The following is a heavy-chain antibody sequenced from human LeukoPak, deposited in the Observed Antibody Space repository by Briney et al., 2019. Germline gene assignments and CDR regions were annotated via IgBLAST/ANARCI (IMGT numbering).Heavy chain of an antibody. J-gene: IGHJ4*02. CDR1: GYSFTSYW. CDR3: ARQIEMATIKGDYYCDY. CDR2: HYPGDSDT. Sequence: GESLKISCKGSGYSFTSYWIGWVRQMPGKGLEWMGIHYPGDSDTRYSPSFQGQVTISAHKSIRNTHQQWGSLKASDTAMYYCARQIEMATIKGDYYCDYWGQGTLVTVSS. V-gene: IGHV5-51*01. D-gene: IGHD5-24*01.